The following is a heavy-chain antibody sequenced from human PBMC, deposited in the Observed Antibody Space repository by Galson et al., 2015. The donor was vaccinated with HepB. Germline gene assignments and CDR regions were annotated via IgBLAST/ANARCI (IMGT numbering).Heavy chain of an antibody. CDR1: GGTFSSYA. Sequence: SVKVSCKASGGTFSSYAISWVRQAPGQGLEWMGGIIPIFGTANYAQKFQGRVTITADESTSTAYMELSSLRSEDTAVYYCARGDYDTDDAFDIWGQGTMVTVSS. CDR3: ARGDYDTDDAFDI. CDR2: IIPIFGTA. V-gene: IGHV1-69*13. D-gene: IGHD3-22*01. J-gene: IGHJ3*02.